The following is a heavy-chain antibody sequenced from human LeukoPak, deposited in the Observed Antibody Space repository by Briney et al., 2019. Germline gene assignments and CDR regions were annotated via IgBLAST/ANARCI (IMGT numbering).Heavy chain of an antibody. Sequence: PGGSLRLSCAASGFTFSDYYMTWIRQAPGKGLEWVSYTIMTGTTIYYADSVKGRFTTSRDNANNSLDLQMNSLRAEDTAVYYCARMRRDLAKGDYFYYYYMDVWGKGTTVIVSS. D-gene: IGHD3-16*01. CDR3: ARMRRDLAKGDYFYYYYMDV. V-gene: IGHV3-11*04. CDR1: GFTFSDYY. J-gene: IGHJ6*03. CDR2: TIMTGTTI.